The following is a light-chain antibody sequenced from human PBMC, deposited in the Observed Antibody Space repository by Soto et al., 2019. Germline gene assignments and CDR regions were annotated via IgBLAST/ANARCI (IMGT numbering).Light chain of an antibody. V-gene: IGLV1-44*01. J-gene: IGLJ1*01. CDR3: GTWDSSLSAGV. CDR1: SSNIGSNT. CDR2: SNN. Sequence: QSVLTQPPSASGTPGQRVTISCSGSSSNIGSNTVNWYQQLPGTAPKLLIHSNNQRPSGVPGRFSGSKSGTSASLAISGLQSEDEGDYYCGTWDSSLSAGVFGTGTKLTVL.